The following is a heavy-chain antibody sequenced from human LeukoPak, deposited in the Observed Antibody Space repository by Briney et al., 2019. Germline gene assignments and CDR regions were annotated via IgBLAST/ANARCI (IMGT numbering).Heavy chain of an antibody. CDR1: GFTFSSYG. V-gene: IGHV3-23*01. CDR3: ARGPYSYDSSGAFDI. J-gene: IGHJ3*02. D-gene: IGHD3-22*01. Sequence: GGSLRLSCAASGFTFSSYGMSWVRQAPGKGLEWVSAISGSGGSTYYADSVKGRFTISRDNAKNSLYLQMNSLRAEDTAVYFCARGPYSYDSSGAFDIWGQGTMVTVSS. CDR2: ISGSGGST.